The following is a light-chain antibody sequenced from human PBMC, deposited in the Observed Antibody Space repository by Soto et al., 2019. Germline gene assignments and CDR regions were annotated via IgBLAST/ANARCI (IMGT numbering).Light chain of an antibody. Sequence: DLQMTQSPSSLSASLGYRVTITCRASQSINSFLNLYQHQPGKAPKVLIYAASNLQSGVPSRFNGNGSGTDVTLTISSRQPEDFATYFCQQTYRPSYTFAQGTRLEIK. V-gene: IGKV1-39*01. J-gene: IGKJ2*01. CDR3: QQTYRPSYT. CDR2: AAS. CDR1: QSINSF.